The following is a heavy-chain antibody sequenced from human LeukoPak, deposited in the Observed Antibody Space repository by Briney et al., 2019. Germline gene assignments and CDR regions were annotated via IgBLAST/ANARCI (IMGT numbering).Heavy chain of an antibody. V-gene: IGHV3-66*01. CDR2: IYSGGST. CDR1: EFTVSSNY. D-gene: IGHD6-13*01. CDR3: AGGARRQQPFDY. J-gene: IGHJ4*02. Sequence: EWSLRLSCAASEFTVSSNYMNWVRQAPGKGLEWVSVIYSGGSTYYADSVKGRFTISRDNSKNTLYLQMNSLRAEDTAVYYCAGGARRQQPFDYWGQGTLVTVSS.